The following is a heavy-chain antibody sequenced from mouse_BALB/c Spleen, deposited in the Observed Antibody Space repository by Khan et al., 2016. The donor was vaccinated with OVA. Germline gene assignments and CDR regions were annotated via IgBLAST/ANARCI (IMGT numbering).Heavy chain of an antibody. V-gene: IGHV1S56*01. CDR1: VSTFTNFY. CDR2: IYPGKFNS. J-gene: IGHJ4*01. D-gene: IGHD2-13*01. Sequence: QVQLQQPGPELVKPGASVRISCKASVSTFTNFYIHWVKQRSGQGFEWIGWIYPGKFNSKYNEIFKGKATLTADNSSSTAYMLLSCLTSEDSAVYFCARVDYSGTYAMDYWGQGTSVIVSS. CDR3: ARVDYSGTYAMDY.